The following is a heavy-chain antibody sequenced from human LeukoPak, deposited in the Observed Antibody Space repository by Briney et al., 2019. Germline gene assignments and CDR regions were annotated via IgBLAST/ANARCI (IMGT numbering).Heavy chain of an antibody. CDR3: ARTWSGTTGNWFDP. CDR2: IYPGDSDT. V-gene: IGHV5-51*01. CDR1: GSIFTSYW. Sequence: GASLQISCKGSGSIFTSYWIGWVRQLPGKGLEWMGIIYPGDSDTRYSPSFQGQATISADKSISTAYLQWSSLKASDTAMYYCARTWSGTTGNWFDPWGQGTLVTVSS. J-gene: IGHJ5*02. D-gene: IGHD1-1*01.